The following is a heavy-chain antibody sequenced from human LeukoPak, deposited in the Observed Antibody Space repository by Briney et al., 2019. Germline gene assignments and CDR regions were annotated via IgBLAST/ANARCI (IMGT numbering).Heavy chain of an antibody. Sequence: ASVKVSCKASGYTFTGYYMHWVRQAPGQGLEWMGWINPNSGGANYAQKFQGRVTITADESTSTAYMELSSLRPEDTAVYYCARGSSGSYNDYWGQGTLVTVSS. V-gene: IGHV1-2*02. J-gene: IGHJ4*02. CDR2: INPNSGGA. D-gene: IGHD1-26*01. CDR3: ARGSSGSYNDY. CDR1: GYTFTGYY.